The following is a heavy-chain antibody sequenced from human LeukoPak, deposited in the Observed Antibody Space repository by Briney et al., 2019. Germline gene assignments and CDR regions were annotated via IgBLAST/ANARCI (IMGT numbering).Heavy chain of an antibody. D-gene: IGHD2-15*01. CDR1: GYTFTSYG. CDR2: ISAYNGNT. CDR3: ARVVVVVVATRAGHGWFDP. V-gene: IGHV1-18*01. J-gene: IGHJ5*02. Sequence: ASVKVSCKASGYTFTSYGISWVRQAPGQGLEWMGWISAYNGNTNYAQKLQGRVTMTTDTSTSTAYMELRSLRSDDTAVYYCARVVVVVVATRAGHGWFDPWGQGTLVTVSS.